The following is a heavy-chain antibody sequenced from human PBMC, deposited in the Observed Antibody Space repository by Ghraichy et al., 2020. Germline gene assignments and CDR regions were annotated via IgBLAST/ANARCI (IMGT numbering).Heavy chain of an antibody. CDR3: AKASSGSYRLFDY. CDR2: ISTSGGST. CDR1: GFTFSSYA. D-gene: IGHD1-26*01. J-gene: IGHJ4*02. V-gene: IGHV3-23*01. Sequence: GSLRLSCAASGFTFSSYAMSWVRPAPGKGLEWVSAISTSGGSTYYADSVKGRFTISRDNSKNTLYLQMNSLRAEDTAVYYCAKASSGSYRLFDYWGQGTLVTVSS.